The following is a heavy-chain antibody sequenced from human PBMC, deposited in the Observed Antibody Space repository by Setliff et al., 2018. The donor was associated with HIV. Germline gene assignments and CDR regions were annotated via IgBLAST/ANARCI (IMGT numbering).Heavy chain of an antibody. CDR3: ARLNWNDDYFDY. V-gene: IGHV3-23*01. CDR2: ISGSTGWA. Sequence: LSLTCTVSGGSISSYYWSWVRQAPGKGLEWVSAISGSTGWADYADSVKGRFTISRDNSKNTLYLQLTRLRAEDTAIYYCARLNWNDDYFDYWGQGTLVTVSS. CDR1: GGSISSYY. J-gene: IGHJ4*02. D-gene: IGHD1-1*01.